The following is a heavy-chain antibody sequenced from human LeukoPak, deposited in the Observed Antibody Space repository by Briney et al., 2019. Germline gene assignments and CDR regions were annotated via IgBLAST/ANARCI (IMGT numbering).Heavy chain of an antibody. J-gene: IGHJ4*02. V-gene: IGHV4-4*09. D-gene: IGHD2-15*01. CDR2: IYTSGST. CDR1: GGSISSYY. Sequence: SETLSLTCTVSGGSISSYYWSWIRLPPGKGLEWIGYIYTSGSTNYNPSLKSRVTISVDTSKNQFSLKLSSVTAADTAVYYCARGGGYCSGGSCHRPYYFDYWGQGTLVTVSS. CDR3: ARGGGYCSGGSCHRPYYFDY.